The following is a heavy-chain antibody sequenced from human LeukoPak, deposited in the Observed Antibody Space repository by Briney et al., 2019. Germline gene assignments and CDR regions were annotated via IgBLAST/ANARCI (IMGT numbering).Heavy chain of an antibody. CDR2: IYPGNSDT. V-gene: IGHV5-51*01. J-gene: IGHJ4*02. D-gene: IGHD5/OR15-5a*01. Sequence: GESLKISCKGSEESFTNHWVHWVRPMPGKGLEWMGFIYPGNSDTRYSPSFQGQVTISADRSISTSYLQWSSLEASDTAMYYCARGTVYEYFVLWGQGTLVTVSS. CDR3: ARGTVYEYFVL. CDR1: EESFTNHW.